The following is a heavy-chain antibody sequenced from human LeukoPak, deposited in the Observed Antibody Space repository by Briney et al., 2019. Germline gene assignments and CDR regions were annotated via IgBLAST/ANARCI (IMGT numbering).Heavy chain of an antibody. CDR2: ISVYNGNT. CDR3: ARAFCSSTSCYADY. Sequence: ASVKVSCKAPGYIFTNYALNWVRQAPGQGLEWMGWISVYNGNTNYAQNLQGRVTMTTNTSTSTAYMELRSLRSDDTAAYYCARAFCSSTSCYADYWGQGTLVTVSS. J-gene: IGHJ4*02. CDR1: GYIFTNYA. D-gene: IGHD2-2*01. V-gene: IGHV1-18*01.